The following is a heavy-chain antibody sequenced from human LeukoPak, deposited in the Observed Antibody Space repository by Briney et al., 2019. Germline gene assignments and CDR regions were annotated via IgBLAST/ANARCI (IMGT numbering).Heavy chain of an antibody. Sequence: PGGSLRLSCVASGLTFSNSAMTWVRQGPGKGLEWVSSISGETNNTYSDSVKGRFTVSRDNSKNTVFLQMNDLTIEDTAIYYCAKRYSDGGFDPWGQGTLVTVSS. V-gene: IGHV3-23*01. CDR3: AKRYSDGGFDP. J-gene: IGHJ5*02. CDR2: ISGETNNT. CDR1: GLTFSNSA. D-gene: IGHD3-10*01.